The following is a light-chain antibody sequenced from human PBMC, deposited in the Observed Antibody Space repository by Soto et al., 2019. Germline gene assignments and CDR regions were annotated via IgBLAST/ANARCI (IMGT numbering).Light chain of an antibody. J-gene: IGLJ1*01. CDR3: SSYAGSNFNV. Sequence: SVLTQPPSASGSPGQSVTISCTGTSSDVGGYNFVSWYQQHPGKAPKLIIYDVNNRPSGVPDRFSGSKSGNTASLTVSGLQPDDEADYYCSSYAGSNFNVFGIGTKVTVL. CDR1: SSDVGGYNF. CDR2: DVN. V-gene: IGLV2-8*01.